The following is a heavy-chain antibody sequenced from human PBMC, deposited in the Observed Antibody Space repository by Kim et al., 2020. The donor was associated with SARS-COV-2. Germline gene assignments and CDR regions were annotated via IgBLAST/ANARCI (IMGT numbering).Heavy chain of an antibody. V-gene: IGHV4-39*01. CDR2: IYYSGST. J-gene: IGHJ4*02. Sequence: ETLSLTCTVSGGSISSSSYYWGWIRQPPGKGLEWIGSIYYSGSTYYNPSLKSRVTISVDTSKNQFSLKLSSVTAADTAVYYCARTYYYDSSGYYAFDYWGQGTLVTVSS. CDR1: GGSISSSSYY. D-gene: IGHD3-22*01. CDR3: ARTYYYDSSGYYAFDY.